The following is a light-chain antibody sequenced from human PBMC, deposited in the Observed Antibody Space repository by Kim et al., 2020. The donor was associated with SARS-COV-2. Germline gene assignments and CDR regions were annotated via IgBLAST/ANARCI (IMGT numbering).Light chain of an antibody. V-gene: IGKV3-20*01. CDR2: GAS. CDR1: QSVSSNY. Sequence: EIVLTQSPGTLSLSPGERATLSCRASQSVSSNYLAWYQQRPGQAPRLLIYGASSRATGIPDRFSGSGSGADFSLTISRLEPEDFAVYYCQQYDNSRITFGQGTRLEIK. J-gene: IGKJ5*01. CDR3: QQYDNSRIT.